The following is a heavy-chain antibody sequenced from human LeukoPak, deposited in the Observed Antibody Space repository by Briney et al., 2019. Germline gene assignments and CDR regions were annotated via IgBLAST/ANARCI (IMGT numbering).Heavy chain of an antibody. CDR2: INCDSGNT. J-gene: IGHJ4*02. D-gene: IGHD6-19*01. CDR1: GYTFTSRG. V-gene: IGHV1-18*04. CDR3: ARGEVSGGWYNH. Sequence: ASVKVSCKASGYTFTSRGISWVRQAPGQGLEWMGWINCDSGNTNYAQKFQGRLTMTTDTSTSTAYMELRSLRSDDTAVYYCARGEVSGGWYNHWGQGTLVTVSS.